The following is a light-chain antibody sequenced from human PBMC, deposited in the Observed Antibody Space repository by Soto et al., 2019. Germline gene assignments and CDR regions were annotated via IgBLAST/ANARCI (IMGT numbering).Light chain of an antibody. V-gene: IGKV1-33*01. J-gene: IGKJ1*01. CDR2: DAS. CDR3: QQYDNLLWT. Sequence: IQMTQSPSSLSASVGDRVTITCQASQDISNXXNWYQQKPGKAPKLLIYDASNLETGVPSRFSGSGSGTDFTFTISSLQPEDIATYYCQQYDNLLWTFGQGTKVEIK. CDR1: QDISNX.